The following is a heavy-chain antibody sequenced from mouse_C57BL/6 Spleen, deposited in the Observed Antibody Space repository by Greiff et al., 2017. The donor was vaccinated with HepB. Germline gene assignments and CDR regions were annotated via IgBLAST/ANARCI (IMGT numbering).Heavy chain of an antibody. CDR2: IHPNSGST. CDR3: GRGVYYGSSHYAMDY. D-gene: IGHD1-1*01. CDR1: GYTFTSYW. V-gene: IGHV1-64*01. Sequence: QVQLQQPGAELVKPGASVKLSCKASGYTFTSYWMHWVKQRPGQGLEWIGMIHPNSGSTNYNEKFKSKATLTVDKSSSTAYMQLSSLTSEDSAVYYCGRGVYYGSSHYAMDYWGQGTSVTVSS. J-gene: IGHJ4*01.